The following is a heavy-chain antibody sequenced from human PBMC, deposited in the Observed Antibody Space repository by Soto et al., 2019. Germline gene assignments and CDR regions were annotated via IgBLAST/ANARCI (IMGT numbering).Heavy chain of an antibody. J-gene: IGHJ4*02. CDR1: EFTFRKFW. D-gene: IGHD2-21*01. CDR3: ASRYCVSGTCPPGTY. Sequence: GGSLSLSCLASEFTFRKFWMNWVRQAPGKGLEWVANIREDGSEKYYADSVKGRFTISRDNAKNSLFLQMNSLRAEDSAVYYCASRYCVSGTCPPGTYWGQGTLVTASS. CDR2: IREDGSEK. V-gene: IGHV3-7*01.